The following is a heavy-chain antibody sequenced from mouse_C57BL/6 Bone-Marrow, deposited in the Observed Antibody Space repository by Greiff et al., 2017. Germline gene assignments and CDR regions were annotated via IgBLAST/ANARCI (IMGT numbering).Heavy chain of an antibody. Sequence: QVQLKQPGAELVKPGASVKLSCKASGYTFTSYWMQWVKQRPGQGLEWIGEIDPSDSYTNYNQKFKGKATLTVDTSSSTAYMQLSSLTSEDSAVYYCARGLRLPMFAYWGQGTLVTVSA. CDR2: IDPSDSYT. D-gene: IGHD3-2*02. J-gene: IGHJ3*01. V-gene: IGHV1-50*01. CDR1: GYTFTSYW. CDR3: ARGLRLPMFAY.